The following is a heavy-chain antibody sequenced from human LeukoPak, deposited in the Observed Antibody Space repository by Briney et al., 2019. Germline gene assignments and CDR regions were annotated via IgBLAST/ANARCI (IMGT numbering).Heavy chain of an antibody. CDR3: ARDQDAYCAGDCYSQVFDI. V-gene: IGHV1-18*01. J-gene: IGHJ3*02. CDR1: GYTFTSYG. Sequence: ASVKVSCKASGYTFTSYGISWVRQAPGQGLEWMGWISAYNGNTNYAQKLQGSVTMTTDTSTSTAYMELRSLRSDDTAVYYCARDQDAYCAGDCYSQVFDIWGQGTMVNVSS. D-gene: IGHD2-21*02. CDR2: ISAYNGNT.